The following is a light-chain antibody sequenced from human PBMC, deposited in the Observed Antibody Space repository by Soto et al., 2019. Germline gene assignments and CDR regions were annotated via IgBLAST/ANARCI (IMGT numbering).Light chain of an antibody. CDR2: GAS. Sequence: DIVLTQSPGTLSLSPGERATLSCRASQSVGSSYLAWYQQKPGQAPRLLIYGASRMATGIPDRFSGSGSGTDFTLTISRLEPEDIAVYYCQQYGTSPYTFGQGTRREIK. V-gene: IGKV3-20*01. CDR3: QQYGTSPYT. J-gene: IGKJ2*01. CDR1: QSVGSSY.